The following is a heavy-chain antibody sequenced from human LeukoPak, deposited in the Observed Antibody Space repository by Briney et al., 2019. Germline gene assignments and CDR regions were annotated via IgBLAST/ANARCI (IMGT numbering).Heavy chain of an antibody. V-gene: IGHV3-30*02. J-gene: IGHJ4*02. CDR1: GFTFSSNG. CDR2: IQYDGSKK. D-gene: IGHD3-10*01. CDR3: AKDIGSYYDY. Sequence: GGTLRLSCVASGFTFSSNGMHWVRQAPGKGLEWVTFIQYDGSKKYYADSVKGRFTISRDNSKNTLYLEMNSLRAEDTAVYYCAKDIGSYYDYWGQGILVTVSS.